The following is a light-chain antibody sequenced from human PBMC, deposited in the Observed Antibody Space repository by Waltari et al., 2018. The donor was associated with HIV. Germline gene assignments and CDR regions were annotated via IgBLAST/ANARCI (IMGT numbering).Light chain of an antibody. CDR1: QSVSSNY. CDR2: GAS. V-gene: IGKV3-20*01. J-gene: IGKJ2*01. Sequence: EIVLTQSPGILSLSPGERATLSCRASQSVSSNYLAWYHQKPGQAPRLLIYGASHRATGIPDRFGGSGSGTDFTLTISGLEPEDFAVYYCHQYGSSPTFGQGTKLEIK. CDR3: HQYGSSPT.